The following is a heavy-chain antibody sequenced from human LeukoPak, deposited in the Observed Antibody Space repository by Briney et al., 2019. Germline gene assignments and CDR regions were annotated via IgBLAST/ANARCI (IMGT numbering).Heavy chain of an antibody. D-gene: IGHD1-7*01. CDR2: ITWSSGSI. CDR3: AKSRSGGNYGDFDY. V-gene: IGHV3-9*01. Sequence: GGSLRLSCAASGFTFDDYAMHWVRQAPGKGLEWVSGITWSSGSIDYADSVKGRFTISRDNAKNSLYLQMNSLRAEDTALYYCAKSRSGGNYGDFDYWGQGTLVTVSS. CDR1: GFTFDDYA. J-gene: IGHJ4*02.